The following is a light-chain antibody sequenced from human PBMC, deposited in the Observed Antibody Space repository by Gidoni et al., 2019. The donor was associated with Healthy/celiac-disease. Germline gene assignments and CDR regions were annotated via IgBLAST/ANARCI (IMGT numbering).Light chain of an antibody. CDR2: KDS. J-gene: IGLJ2*01. CDR1: ALPKQY. Sequence: YELTQPPSVSVSPGQPARITCSGDALPKQYAYWYQQKPGQAPVLVIYKDSERPSGIPERFSGSSSGTTVTLTISGVQAEDEADYYCQSADSSGTYVVFGGGTKLTVL. CDR3: QSADSSGTYVV. V-gene: IGLV3-25*03.